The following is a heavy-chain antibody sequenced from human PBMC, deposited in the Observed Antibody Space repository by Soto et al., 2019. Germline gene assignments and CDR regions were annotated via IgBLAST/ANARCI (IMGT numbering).Heavy chain of an antibody. Sequence: GGSLRLSCAASGFTFSIYAMSWVRQAPGKGLEWVSAISGSGGSTYYADSVKGRFTISRDNSKNTLYLQMNSLRAEDTAVYYCAKDTGSSRAVTTSWFDPWGQGTLVTVSS. CDR3: AKDTGSSRAVTTSWFDP. J-gene: IGHJ5*02. CDR2: ISGSGGST. V-gene: IGHV3-23*01. CDR1: GFTFSIYA. D-gene: IGHD4-17*01.